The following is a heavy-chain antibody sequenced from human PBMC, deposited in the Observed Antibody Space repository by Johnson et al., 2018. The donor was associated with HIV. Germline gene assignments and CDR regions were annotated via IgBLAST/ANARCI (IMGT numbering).Heavy chain of an antibody. CDR2: IWYDGSNK. V-gene: IGHV3-30*02. CDR1: GFTFSSYG. CDR3: AKARGYDPYDAFDI. D-gene: IGHD5-12*01. Sequence: VQVVESGGGLVQPGGSLRLSCAASGFTFSSYGMHWVRQAPGKGLEWVAVIWYDGSNKYYADSVQGRFTISRDNSKNTLYLQMNSLRAEDTAVYYCAKARGYDPYDAFDIWGQGTMVIVSS. J-gene: IGHJ3*02.